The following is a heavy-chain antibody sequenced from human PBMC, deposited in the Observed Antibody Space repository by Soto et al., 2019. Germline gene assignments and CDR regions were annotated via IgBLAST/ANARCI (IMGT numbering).Heavy chain of an antibody. J-gene: IGHJ6*02. V-gene: IGHV3-30*18. Sequence: QVQLVESGGGVVQPGRSLRLSCAASGFTFSSYGMHWVRQAPGKGLEWVAVISYDGSNKYYADSVKGRFTISRDNSKNTLYLQMNSLRAEDRAVYYCAKDLCGSGSYYSSVVSILVGGPMIPCCGMDVWGQGTTVTVSS. D-gene: IGHD3-10*01. CDR2: ISYDGSNK. CDR1: GFTFSSYG. CDR3: AKDLCGSGSYYSSVVSILVGGPMIPCCGMDV.